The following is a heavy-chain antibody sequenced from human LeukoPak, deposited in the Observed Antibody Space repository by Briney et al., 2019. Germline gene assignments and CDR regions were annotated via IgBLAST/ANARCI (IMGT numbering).Heavy chain of an antibody. D-gene: IGHD3-10*01. J-gene: IGHJ4*02. V-gene: IGHV3-23*01. CDR1: RFTFSSYS. CDR2: ISGSGGST. Sequence: GGSLRLSCAASRFTFSSYSMNWVRQGPGKGLEWVSVISGSGGSTFYADSVKGRFTISRDNSKNTLYLQMNSLRAEDTAVYYCAKNPLWFGEFPIYYFDYWGQGTLVTVSS. CDR3: AKNPLWFGEFPIYYFDY.